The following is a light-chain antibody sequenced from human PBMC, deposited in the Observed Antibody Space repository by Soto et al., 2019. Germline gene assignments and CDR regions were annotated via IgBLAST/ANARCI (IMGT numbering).Light chain of an antibody. V-gene: IGLV4-69*01. CDR2: VNGDGSH. Sequence: QPVLTQSPSASASLGASVKLTCTLSSGHSRYAIAWHQQQPEKGPRYLMKVNGDGSHSKGDGIPDRFSGSSSGAERYLTISSLQSEDEADYYCQTWGTGIQVFGGGTKVTVL. J-gene: IGLJ2*01. CDR3: QTWGTGIQV. CDR1: SGHSRYA.